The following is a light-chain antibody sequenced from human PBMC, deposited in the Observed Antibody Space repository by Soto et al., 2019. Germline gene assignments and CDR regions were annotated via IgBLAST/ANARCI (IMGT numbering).Light chain of an antibody. V-gene: IGKV1-33*01. Sequence: DIQMTQSPSSLSASVGDRVTITCQASHDITSYLNWYQHKPGKAPKLLIYDASILEAGVPSRFSGSGSGTHFTLTISSLQPEDVATYYCQKCDYLPIFGHGTTVDFK. J-gene: IGKJ3*01. CDR1: HDITSY. CDR2: DAS. CDR3: QKCDYLPI.